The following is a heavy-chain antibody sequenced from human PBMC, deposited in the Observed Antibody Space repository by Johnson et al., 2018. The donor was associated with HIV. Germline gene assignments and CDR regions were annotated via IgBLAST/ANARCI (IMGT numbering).Heavy chain of an antibody. V-gene: IGHV3-30*18. CDR3: AKSTQASIVRESGPYGAFHI. J-gene: IGHJ3*02. CDR2: ISYDGSNK. D-gene: IGHD3-10*01. CDR1: GFTFSIYG. Sequence: QVQLVESGGGVVQPGRSLRLSCAASGFTFSIYGMHWVRQAPGKGLEWVAFISYDGSNKYYADSVKGRFTVSRDNSKHTLYLQMNSLRAEDTAVHYCAKSTQASIVRESGPYGAFHIWGQGTRVTVSS.